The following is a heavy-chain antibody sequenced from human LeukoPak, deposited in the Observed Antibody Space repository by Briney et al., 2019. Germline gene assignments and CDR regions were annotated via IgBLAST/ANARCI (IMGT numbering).Heavy chain of an antibody. CDR3: AKDVYTSAWPYYFDY. CDR2: ISDSGGST. V-gene: IGHV3-23*01. Sequence: GGSLRLSCAASGFTFSSYAMSWVRQAPGKGLEWASGISDSGGSTHYADSVKGRFTISRDKSKNTLYLQMNSLRDEDTAVYYCAKDVYTSAWPYYFDYWGQGTLVTVSS. J-gene: IGHJ4*02. D-gene: IGHD6-19*01. CDR1: GFTFSSYA.